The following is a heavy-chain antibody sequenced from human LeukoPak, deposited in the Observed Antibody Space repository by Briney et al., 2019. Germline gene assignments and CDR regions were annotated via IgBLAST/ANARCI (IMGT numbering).Heavy chain of an antibody. J-gene: IGHJ5*02. Sequence: GASVKVSCKASGGTFSSFALSWVRQAPGQGLEWMGGINPLFGAANYAQKFQGRVTVAVDESSTTAYMELSSLRSEDTAVYYCQTYSGSYPDPWGQGTLVTVSS. CDR1: GGTFSSFA. CDR2: INPLFGAA. CDR3: QTYSGSYPDP. V-gene: IGHV1-69*13. D-gene: IGHD1-26*01.